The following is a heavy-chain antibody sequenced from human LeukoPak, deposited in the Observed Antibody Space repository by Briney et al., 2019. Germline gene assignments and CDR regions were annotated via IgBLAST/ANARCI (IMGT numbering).Heavy chain of an antibody. CDR3: ARDSLVIRSMGPAFYFQH. J-gene: IGHJ1*01. Sequence: GGSLRLSCVASGFTSSNYWMSWVRQAPGKGLEWVANIKQDGSEKYYVDSVKGRFTMSRDNAKNSLYLQMNSLRAEDTAVYYCARDSLVIRSMGPAFYFQHWGQGTLVTVSS. CDR1: GFTSSNYW. D-gene: IGHD2-8*01. CDR2: IKQDGSEK. V-gene: IGHV3-7*01.